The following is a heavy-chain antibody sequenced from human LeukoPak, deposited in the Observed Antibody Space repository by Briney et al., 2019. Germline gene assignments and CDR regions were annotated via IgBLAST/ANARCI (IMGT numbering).Heavy chain of an antibody. CDR3: ARDLGGSYWSGGDY. J-gene: IGHJ4*02. CDR2: ISYDGSNK. CDR1: GFTFSSYA. V-gene: IGHV3-30-3*01. D-gene: IGHD1-26*01. Sequence: GGSLRLSCAASGFTFSSYAMHWVRQAPGKGLEWVAVISYDGSNKYYADSVKGRFTISRDNSKNTLYLQMNSLRAEDTAVYYCARDLGGSYWSGGDYWGQGTLVTVSS.